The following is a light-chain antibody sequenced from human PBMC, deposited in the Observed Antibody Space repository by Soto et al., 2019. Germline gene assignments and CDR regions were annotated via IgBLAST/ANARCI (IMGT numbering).Light chain of an antibody. CDR3: SSYTSSCTYV. Sequence: QSALPQPASVSGSPGQSIAIPCTGASSDVGGYNYVSWYQQHPGKAPNLMVYDVSNRPSGVSNRFSGSKSGNTASLTISGLQAEDEADYYCSSYTSSCTYVFGTGTKVTVL. CDR1: SSDVGGYNY. J-gene: IGLJ1*01. CDR2: DVS. V-gene: IGLV2-14*01.